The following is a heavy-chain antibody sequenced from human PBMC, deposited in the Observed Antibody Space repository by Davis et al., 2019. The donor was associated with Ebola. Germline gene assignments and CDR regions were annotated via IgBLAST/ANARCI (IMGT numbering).Heavy chain of an antibody. J-gene: IGHJ6*02. Sequence: PGGSLRLSCAASGFTFSSYSMNWVRQAPGKGLEWVSYISSSGSTIYYADCVKGRFTISRDNAKNSLYLQMNSLRAEDTAVYYCAKALSYCSSTSCYTGGNYYYYYGMDVWGQGTTVTVSS. CDR3: AKALSYCSSTSCYTGGNYYYYYGMDV. D-gene: IGHD2-2*02. V-gene: IGHV3-48*04. CDR2: ISSSGSTI. CDR1: GFTFSSYS.